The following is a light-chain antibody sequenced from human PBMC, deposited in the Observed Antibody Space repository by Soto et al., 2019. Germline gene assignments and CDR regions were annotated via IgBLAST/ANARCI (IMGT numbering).Light chain of an antibody. Sequence: QSVLTQPRSVSASPGQTVTISCTGTRMDVGGYDYVSWYQQHPGKAPKIMIYDVTKRPSGVPDRFSGSKSGYTASLTISGLQAGDEADYYCFSYAGREKIVVVGGGTQLTVL. J-gene: IGLJ2*01. CDR1: RMDVGGYDY. V-gene: IGLV2-11*01. CDR3: FSYAGREKIVV. CDR2: DVT.